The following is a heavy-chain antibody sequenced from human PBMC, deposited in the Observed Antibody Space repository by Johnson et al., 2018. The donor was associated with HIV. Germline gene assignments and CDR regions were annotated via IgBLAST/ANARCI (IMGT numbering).Heavy chain of an antibody. CDR2: ISYDGSNK. D-gene: IGHD3-10*01. CDR1: GFTFSSYG. J-gene: IGHJ3*02. CDR3: AKIQGINYYGSGEDAFDI. V-gene: IGHV3-30*18. Sequence: QVQLVESGGGLVQPGGSLRLSCAASGFTFSSYGMHWVRQAPGKGLEWVAVISYDGSNKYYADSVKGRFTISRDNSKNTLYLQMNSLRAEDTAVYYCAKIQGINYYGSGEDAFDIWGQGTMVTVSS.